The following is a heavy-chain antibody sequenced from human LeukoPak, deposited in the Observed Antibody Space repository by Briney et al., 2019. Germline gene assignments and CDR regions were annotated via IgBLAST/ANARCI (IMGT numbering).Heavy chain of an antibody. CDR3: ARVRSNGYVLRFLEEFDP. J-gene: IGHJ5*02. V-gene: IGHV1-2*02. Sequence: ASVKVSCKASGYTFTGYYMHWVRQAPGQGLEWMGWINPNSGGTNYAQKFQGRVTMTRDTSISTAYMELSRLRSDDTAVYYCARVRSNGYVLRFLEEFDPWGQGTLVTVSS. CDR2: INPNSGGT. CDR1: GYTFTGYY. D-gene: IGHD3-3*01.